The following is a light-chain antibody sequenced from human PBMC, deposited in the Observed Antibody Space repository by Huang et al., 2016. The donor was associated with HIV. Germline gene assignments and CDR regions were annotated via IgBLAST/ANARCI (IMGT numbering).Light chain of an antibody. CDR1: RSVSSN. V-gene: IGKV3-15*01. CDR3: QQYNNWLLS. Sequence: IVMTQSPATLSVYPGERVTVSCRANRSVSSNLAWYQQRPGQAPRLLIYGSSTRAPGIPARFSGSGSGTDFSLTISSLQSEVFALYYCQQYNNWLLSFGGGTRVDI. J-gene: IGKJ4*01. CDR2: GSS.